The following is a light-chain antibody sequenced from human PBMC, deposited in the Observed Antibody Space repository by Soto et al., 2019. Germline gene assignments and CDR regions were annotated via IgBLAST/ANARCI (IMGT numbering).Light chain of an antibody. J-gene: IGKJ5*01. CDR1: QNINNY. CDR3: QQYENLPT. CDR2: DAS. Sequence: DRQMTQSPSSLSASGGYRVTITCQASQNINNYLNWYQQKPGRAPKLLIYDASNLEAGVPSRFRGSGSGTDFTFTISRLQPEDIATYYCQQYENLPTFGQGTRLEI. V-gene: IGKV1-33*01.